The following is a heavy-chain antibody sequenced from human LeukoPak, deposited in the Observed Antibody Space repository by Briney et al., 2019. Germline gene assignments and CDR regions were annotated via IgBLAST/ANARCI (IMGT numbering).Heavy chain of an antibody. Sequence: GASVKVSCKGSRGTFSSYAISWVRQAPGQGLEWMGGFIPIFGTANYAQKFQGRVTITADESTSTAYMELSSLRSEDTAVYYCARDVSGSGSAYFDYWGQGTLVTVSS. CDR2: FIPIFGTA. D-gene: IGHD3-10*01. V-gene: IGHV1-69*01. J-gene: IGHJ4*02. CDR1: RGTFSSYA. CDR3: ARDVSGSGSAYFDY.